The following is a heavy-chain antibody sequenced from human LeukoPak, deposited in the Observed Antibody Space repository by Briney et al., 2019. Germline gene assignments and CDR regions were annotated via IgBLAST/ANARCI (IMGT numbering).Heavy chain of an antibody. Sequence: GGSLRLSCAASGFTVSSNYMSWVRQAPGKGLEWVSVIYSGGSTYYADSVKGRFTISRDNAKNSLYLQMNSLRAEDTAVYYCAREETYYYGSGSYSWGQGTLVTVSS. CDR2: IYSGGST. CDR1: GFTVSSNY. J-gene: IGHJ4*02. V-gene: IGHV3-53*01. D-gene: IGHD3-10*01. CDR3: AREETYYYGSGSYS.